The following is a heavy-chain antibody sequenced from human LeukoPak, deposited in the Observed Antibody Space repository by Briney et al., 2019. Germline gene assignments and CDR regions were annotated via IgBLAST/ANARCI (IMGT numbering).Heavy chain of an antibody. CDR1: GGSITQTNY. Sequence: TSGTLSLTCDVSGGSITQTNYWTWVRPPPGKGLEWIGEVNLQGSTNYNPSLMGRVAISVDTSENHVSLQLTSVTAADTAVYYCAREGGPYRPLDYSGQGTLVTVS. CDR2: VNLQGST. D-gene: IGHD3-16*01. CDR3: AREGGPYRPLDY. J-gene: IGHJ4*02. V-gene: IGHV4-4*02.